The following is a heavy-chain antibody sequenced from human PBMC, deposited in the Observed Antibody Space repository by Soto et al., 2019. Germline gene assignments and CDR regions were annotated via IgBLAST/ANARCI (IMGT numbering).Heavy chain of an antibody. CDR3: AKDRTIASRTFDS. J-gene: IGHJ4*02. CDR1: GFTFSDHG. Sequence: PGGSLRLSCTASGFTFSDHGLHWVRQAPGTGLEWVASISGSVGSTFYADSVKGRFTISRDNYLNTLDLQMNSLRAEDTAVYYCAKDRTIASRTFDSWGQGALVTVSS. V-gene: IGHV3-23*01. D-gene: IGHD6-6*01. CDR2: ISGSVGST.